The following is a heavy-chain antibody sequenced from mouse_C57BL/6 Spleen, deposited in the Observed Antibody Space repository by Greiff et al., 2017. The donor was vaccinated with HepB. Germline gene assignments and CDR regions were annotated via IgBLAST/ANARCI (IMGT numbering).Heavy chain of an antibody. CDR1: GYSITSGYY. J-gene: IGHJ4*01. Sequence: VQLKESGPGLVKPSQSLSLTCSVTGYSITSGYYWNWIRQFPGNKLEWMGYISYDGSNNYNPSLKNRISITRDTSKNQFFLKLNSVTTEDTATYYCAKLGAYYSNVDYWGQGTSVTVSS. D-gene: IGHD2-5*01. V-gene: IGHV3-6*01. CDR3: AKLGAYYSNVDY. CDR2: ISYDGSN.